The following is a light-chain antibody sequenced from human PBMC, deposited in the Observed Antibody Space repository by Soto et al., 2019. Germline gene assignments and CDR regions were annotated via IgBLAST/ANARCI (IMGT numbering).Light chain of an antibody. CDR1: QDISNY. Sequence: DIQMTQSPSSLSASVGERGTITCQASQDISNYLNWYQQKPGKAPKLLIYYASNLETGVPSRFSGSGSGTDFTFTISSLQPEDIATYYCQQYDNLPLTFGGGTKVEIK. CDR2: YAS. CDR3: QQYDNLPLT. J-gene: IGKJ4*01. V-gene: IGKV1-33*01.